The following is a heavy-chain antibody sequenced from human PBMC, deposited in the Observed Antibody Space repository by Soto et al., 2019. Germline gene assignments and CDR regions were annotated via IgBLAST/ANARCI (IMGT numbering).Heavy chain of an antibody. Sequence: PXESLKVSCKCAGYRLDGAWIGLVRQMPGKGLEWMGIIKPGGSDLRYSPSFRGQVTISADAAVNTAFLQWNSLKASDTAMYYCARQISYICDLCGQGTLVTVSS. CDR1: GYRLDGAW. D-gene: IGHD1-26*01. J-gene: IGHJ4*02. CDR3: ARQISYICDL. V-gene: IGHV5-51*01. CDR2: IKPGGSDL.